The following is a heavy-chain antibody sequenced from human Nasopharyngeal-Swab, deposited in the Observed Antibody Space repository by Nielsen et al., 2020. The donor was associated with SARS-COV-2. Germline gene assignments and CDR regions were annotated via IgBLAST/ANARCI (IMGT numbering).Heavy chain of an antibody. J-gene: IGHJ4*02. CDR1: GYSFTSYW. V-gene: IGHV5-51*01. CDR2: IYPGDSDT. Sequence: KVSCKGSGYSFTSYWIGCVRQMPGKGLEWMGIIYPGDSDTRYSPSFQGQVTISADKSISTAYLQWSSLKASDTAMYYCARLTTVTPDYFDYWGQGTLVTVSS. CDR3: ARLTTVTPDYFDY. D-gene: IGHD4-17*01.